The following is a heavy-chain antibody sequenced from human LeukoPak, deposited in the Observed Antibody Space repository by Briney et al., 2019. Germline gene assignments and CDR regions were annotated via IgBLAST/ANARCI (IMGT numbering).Heavy chain of an antibody. CDR3: ARDTYSSSWYWYGLDV. CDR2: INTNTGNP. D-gene: IGHD6-13*01. Sequence: EASVKVSYKASGYTFTSYGISWVRQAPGQGLEWMGWINTNTGNPTYAQGFTGRFVFSLDTSVSTAYLQISSLKAEDTAVYYCARDTYSSSWYWYGLDVWGQGTTVTVSS. CDR1: GYTFTSYG. J-gene: IGHJ6*02. V-gene: IGHV7-4-1*02.